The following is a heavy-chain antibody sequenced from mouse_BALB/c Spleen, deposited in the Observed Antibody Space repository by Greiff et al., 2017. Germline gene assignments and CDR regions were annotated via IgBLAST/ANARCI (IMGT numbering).Heavy chain of an antibody. D-gene: IGHD2-2*01. V-gene: IGHV5-6-2*01. CDR3: ARPILYGYDGFAD. CDR2: INSNGGST. CDR1: GFTFSSYY. J-gene: IGHJ3*01. Sequence: EVQVVESGGGLVKLGGSLKLSCAASGFTFSSYYMSWVRQTPEKRLELVAAINSNGGSTYYPDTVKGRFTISRDNAKNTLYLQMSSLKSEDTALYYYARPILYGYDGFADWGQGTLVTVSA.